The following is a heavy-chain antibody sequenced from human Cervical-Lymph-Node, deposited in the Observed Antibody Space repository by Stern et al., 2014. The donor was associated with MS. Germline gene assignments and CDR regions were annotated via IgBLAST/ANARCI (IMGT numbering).Heavy chain of an antibody. CDR1: GVPISSSPYY. V-gene: IGHV4-39*01. CDR3: ARPFSAYDLGY. CDR2: IYHSGST. J-gene: IGHJ4*02. Sequence: QVQLQESGPGLVKPSETLSLTCAVSGVPISSSPYYWGWIRQPPGKGLEWIGGIYHSGSTYYNPSFNHRVTISVDTSKNQFSLKMKSVTAADTAVYFCARPFSAYDLGYWGQGTLVTVSS. D-gene: IGHD5-12*01.